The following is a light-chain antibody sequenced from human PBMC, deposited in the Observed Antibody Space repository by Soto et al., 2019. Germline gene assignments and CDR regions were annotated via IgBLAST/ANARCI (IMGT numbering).Light chain of an antibody. J-gene: IGKJ1*01. CDR1: QSVGSY. Sequence: EIRMTQSPATLSLSPGERATISCRASQSVGSYLAWYQQKPGQAPRLLIYDASNRESGIPARFSGSGYGTEFNLTISSLEPEDFAVYYCQQYGYLSWAFGQGTKVDIK. V-gene: IGKV3-11*01. CDR2: DAS. CDR3: QQYGYLSWA.